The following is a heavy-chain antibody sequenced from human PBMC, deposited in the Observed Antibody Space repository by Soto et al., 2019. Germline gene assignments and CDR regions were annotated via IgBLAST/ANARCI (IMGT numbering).Heavy chain of an antibody. J-gene: IGHJ4*02. CDR2: IWYAGSKK. V-gene: IGHV3-33*01. CDR3: ASGPTYFYDNSGHSFDY. Sequence: QVQLVESGGGVVQPGRSLRLSCAASGFTFSTYGMHWVRQAPGKGLEWVALIWYAGSKKYYADSVKGRFTISRDNSKNTLDLQMNSLRAEDTAVYYCASGPTYFYDNSGHSFDYWGQGTLVSVSS. CDR1: GFTFSTYG. D-gene: IGHD3-22*01.